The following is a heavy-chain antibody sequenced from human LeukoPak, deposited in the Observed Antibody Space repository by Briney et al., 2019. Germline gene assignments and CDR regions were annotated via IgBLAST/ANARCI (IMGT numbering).Heavy chain of an antibody. V-gene: IGHV3-69-1*02. D-gene: IGHD6-19*01. CDR3: ARGGWYAGFDF. J-gene: IGHJ4*02. Sequence: GGSLRLSCAASGFTFSSYTMNWVRQAPGKGLEWVSSISSSSNIHYADSVKGRFTISRDNAKNSLYLQMNSLRAEDTAVYHCARGGWYAGFDFWGQGTLVTVSS. CDR2: ISSSSNI. CDR1: GFTFSSYT.